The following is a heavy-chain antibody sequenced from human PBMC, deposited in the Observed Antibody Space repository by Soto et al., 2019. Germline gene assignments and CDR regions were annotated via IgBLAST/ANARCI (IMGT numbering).Heavy chain of an antibody. V-gene: IGHV3-21*01. D-gene: IGHD4-4*01. CDR3: ARDIMTTEAYYGMDV. Sequence: GGSLRLSCAASGFTFSSYSMNWVRQAPGKGLEWVSSISSSSSYIYYADSVKGRFTISRDNAKNSLYLQMNSLRAEDTAVYYCARDIMTTEAYYGMDVWGQGTTVTVSS. J-gene: IGHJ6*02. CDR2: ISSSSSYI. CDR1: GFTFSSYS.